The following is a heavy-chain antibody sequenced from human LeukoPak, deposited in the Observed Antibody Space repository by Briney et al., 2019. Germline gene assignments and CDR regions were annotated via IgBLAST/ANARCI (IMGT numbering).Heavy chain of an antibody. CDR3: ARGEGKQQMEAFDY. V-gene: IGHV3-21*06. CDR1: GFTFSTYS. Sequence: GGSLRLSCAASGFTFSTYSMNWVRQAPGKGLEWVSSIGGSSTSIYYAGSVKGRFTISRDNAKNSLYLQMNSLRAEDTAVYYCARGEGKQQMEAFDYWGQGTLVTVSS. CDR2: IGGSSTSI. J-gene: IGHJ4*02. D-gene: IGHD6-13*01.